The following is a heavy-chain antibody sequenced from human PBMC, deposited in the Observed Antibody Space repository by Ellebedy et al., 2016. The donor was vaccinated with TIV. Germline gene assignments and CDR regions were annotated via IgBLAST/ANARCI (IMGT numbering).Heavy chain of an antibody. CDR3: ARDFHYYDSSGLMGPGY. Sequence: GGSLRLXXAASGYTFTSYYMHWVRQAPGQGLEWMGIINPSGGSTSYAQKFQGRVTMTRDTSTSTVYMELSSLRSEDTAVYYCARDFHYYDSSGLMGPGYWGQGTLVTVSS. J-gene: IGHJ4*02. D-gene: IGHD3-22*01. CDR2: INPSGGST. CDR1: GYTFTSYY. V-gene: IGHV1-46*01.